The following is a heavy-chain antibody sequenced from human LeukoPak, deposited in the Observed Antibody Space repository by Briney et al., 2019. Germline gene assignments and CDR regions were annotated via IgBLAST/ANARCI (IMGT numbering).Heavy chain of an antibody. J-gene: IGHJ4*02. Sequence: GGSLRLSCAASGFTVSSNEMSWVRQAPGKGLEWVSGISPSGDIKYYVDSVKGRFTVSRDNSKNTLYLQINSLRDEDAAVYYCAKDDAWLQYNDWGQGTLVTVSS. D-gene: IGHD5-24*01. V-gene: IGHV3-23*01. CDR1: GFTVSSNE. CDR2: ISPSGDIK. CDR3: AKDDAWLQYND.